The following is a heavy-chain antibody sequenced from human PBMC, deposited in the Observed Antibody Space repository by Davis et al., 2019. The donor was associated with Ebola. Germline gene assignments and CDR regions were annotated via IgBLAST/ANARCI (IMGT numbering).Heavy chain of an antibody. D-gene: IGHD1-26*01. J-gene: IGHJ4*02. CDR3: ARERAIVYFDY. Sequence: GGSLRLSCAASGFTFSGSAMHWVRQASGKGLEWVGRIRSKANSYATAYAASVKGRFTISRDNAKNSLYLQMNSLRAEDTAVYYCARERAIVYFDYWGQGTLVTVSS. V-gene: IGHV3-73*01. CDR1: GFTFSGSA. CDR2: IRSKANSYAT.